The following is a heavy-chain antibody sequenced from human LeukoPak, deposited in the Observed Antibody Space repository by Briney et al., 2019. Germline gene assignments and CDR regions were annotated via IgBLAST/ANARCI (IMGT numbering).Heavy chain of an antibody. CDR2: INPSGGST. CDR3: AREWGTAAGTLRAEYFQH. Sequence: ASVKVSCKASGYTFTSYYMHWVRQAPGQGLEWMGIINPSGGSTSYAQKFQGRVTMTRDTSTSTVYMELSSLRSEDTAVYYCAREWGTAAGTLRAEYFQHWDQGTLVTVSS. CDR1: GYTFTSYY. D-gene: IGHD6-13*01. V-gene: IGHV1-46*01. J-gene: IGHJ1*01.